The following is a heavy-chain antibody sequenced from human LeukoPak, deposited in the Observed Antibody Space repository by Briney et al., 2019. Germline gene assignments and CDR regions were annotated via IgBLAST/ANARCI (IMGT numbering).Heavy chain of an antibody. V-gene: IGHV4-39*07. CDR1: GGSISSSSYY. CDR2: IYYSGST. D-gene: IGHD2-2*01. CDR3: ARDQCSSTSCYSSNWFDP. J-gene: IGHJ5*02. Sequence: PSETLSLTCTVSGGSISSSSYYWGWIRQPPGKGLEWIGSIYYSGSTYYNPSLKSRVTISVDTSKNQFSLKLSSVTAADTAVYYCARDQCSSTSCYSSNWFDPWGQGTLVTVSS.